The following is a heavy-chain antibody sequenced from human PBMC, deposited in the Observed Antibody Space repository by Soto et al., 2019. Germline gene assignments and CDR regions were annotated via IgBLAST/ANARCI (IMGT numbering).Heavy chain of an antibody. CDR2: ISFSSSDR. CDR3: VRGMNPLF. CDR1: GFTLRTYT. V-gene: IGHV3-21*06. J-gene: IGHJ4*01. Sequence: ESGGGLVKPGGSLRLSCAASGFTLRTYTMNWVRQAPGKGLEWVSSISFSSSDRYYADSVRGRFTISRDNAKNALYLQMNSLRADDTAVYFCVRGMNPLFGGQGTLVTVSS.